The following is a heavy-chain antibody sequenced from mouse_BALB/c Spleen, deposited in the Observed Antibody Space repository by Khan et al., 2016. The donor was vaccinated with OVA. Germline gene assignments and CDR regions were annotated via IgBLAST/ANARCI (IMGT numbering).Heavy chain of an antibody. V-gene: IGHV2-6*02. CDR2: ICSDGST. J-gene: IGHJ4*01. CDR3: ARWFDGYSSLYAMDY. Sequence: QVQLKESGPGLVAPSQTLSISCTASGFSLTTYGVHWVRQPPGKGLEWLVVICSDGSTTYYSVLFSRLSTIKDNTTSQASLKMNSLQTDDTAMYYCARWFDGYSSLYAMDYWGQGTSVTVSS. CDR1: GFSLTTYG. D-gene: IGHD2-3*01.